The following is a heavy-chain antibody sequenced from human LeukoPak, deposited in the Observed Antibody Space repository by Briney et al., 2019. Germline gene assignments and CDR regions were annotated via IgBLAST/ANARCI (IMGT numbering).Heavy chain of an antibody. CDR1: GYTFTTYD. Sequence: ASVKVSCKASGYTFTTYDFNWVRQATGQGLEWMKLMNPNSDNTGYAQKFQGRVTITRNTSISTAYMELSSLRSDDTAVYYCARADYDILTGYSALPFDYWGQGTLVTVSS. V-gene: IGHV1-8*03. CDR3: ARADYDILTGYSALPFDY. D-gene: IGHD3-9*01. J-gene: IGHJ4*02. CDR2: MNPNSDNT.